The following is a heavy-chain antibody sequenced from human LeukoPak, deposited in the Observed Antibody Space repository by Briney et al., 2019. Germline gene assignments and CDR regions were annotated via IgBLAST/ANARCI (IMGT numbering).Heavy chain of an antibody. CDR1: GFTVSSNY. V-gene: IGHV3-53*01. CDR2: IYSGGST. J-gene: IGHJ4*02. CDR3: ASGNPFMVRGGGFHY. D-gene: IGHD3-10*01. Sequence: GGSLRLSCAASGFTVSSNYMSWVRQAPGKGLEWVAVIYSGGSTYYADSVKGRFTISRDNSNNPLYLQMNSLRAEDTAVYYCASGNPFMVRGGGFHYWGQGTLVTVSS.